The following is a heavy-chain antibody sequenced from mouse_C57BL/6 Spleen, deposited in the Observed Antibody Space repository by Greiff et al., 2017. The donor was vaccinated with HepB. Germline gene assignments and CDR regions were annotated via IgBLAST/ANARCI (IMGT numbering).Heavy chain of an antibody. D-gene: IGHD1-1*01. J-gene: IGHJ3*01. CDR3: AMNYYGSREGFAY. V-gene: IGHV5-17*01. Sequence: EVQRVESGGGLVKPGGSLKLSCAASGFTFSDYGMHWVRQAPEKGLEWVAYISSGSSTIYYADTVKGRFTISRDNAKNTLFLQMTSLRSEDTAMYYCAMNYYGSREGFAYWGQGTLVTVSA. CDR2: ISSGSSTI. CDR1: GFTFSDYG.